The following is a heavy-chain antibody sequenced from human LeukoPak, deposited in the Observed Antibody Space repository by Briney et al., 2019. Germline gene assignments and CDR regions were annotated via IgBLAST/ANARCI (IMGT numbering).Heavy chain of an antibody. Sequence: SETLSLTCAVYGGSFSGYYWSGIRQPPGKGLEWIGEINHSGSTNYNPSLKSRVTISVDTSKNQFSLKLSSVTAADTAVYYCARGKRSGGSGSYPSPSFDYWGQGTLVTVSS. D-gene: IGHD3-10*01. CDR3: ARGKRSGGSGSYPSPSFDY. J-gene: IGHJ4*02. CDR1: GGSFSGYY. CDR2: INHSGST. V-gene: IGHV4-34*01.